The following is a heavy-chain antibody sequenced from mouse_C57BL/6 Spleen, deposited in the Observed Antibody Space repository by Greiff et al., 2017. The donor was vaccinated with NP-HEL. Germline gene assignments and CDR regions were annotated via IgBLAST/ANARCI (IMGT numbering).Heavy chain of an antibody. J-gene: IGHJ1*03. CDR3: TRDDGYYWYFDV. CDR2: ISSGGDYI. Sequence: EVMLVESGEGLVKPGGSLKLSCAASGFTFSSYAMSWVRQTPEKRLEWVAYISSGGDYIYYADTVKGRFTISRDNARNTLYLQMSSLKSEDTAMYYCTRDDGYYWYFDVWGTGTTVTVSS. V-gene: IGHV5-9-1*02. D-gene: IGHD2-3*01. CDR1: GFTFSSYA.